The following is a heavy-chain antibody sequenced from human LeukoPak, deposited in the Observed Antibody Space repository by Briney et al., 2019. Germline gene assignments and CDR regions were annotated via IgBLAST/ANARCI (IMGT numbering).Heavy chain of an antibody. CDR3: ARVASSSWYYYGVDV. CDR1: GFTVSSNY. CDR2: IYSGGST. V-gene: IGHV3-53*01. D-gene: IGHD6-13*01. J-gene: IGHJ6*02. Sequence: SGGSPRLSCAVSGFTVSSNYMSWVRQAPGKGLEWVSIIYSGGSTYYADSVKGRFTISRDNSKNTLYLQMNSLRAEDTAVYYCARVASSSWYYYGVDVWGQGTTVTVSS.